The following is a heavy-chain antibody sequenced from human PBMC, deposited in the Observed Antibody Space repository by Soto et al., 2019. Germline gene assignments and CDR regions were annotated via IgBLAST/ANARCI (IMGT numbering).Heavy chain of an antibody. CDR1: GFSFGVSGVG. J-gene: IGHJ4*02. CDR3: ARAYTYDFDH. Sequence: QITLKESGPTLVKPTQTLTLTCTFSGFSFGVSGVGVGWIRQPPGRALEWLGLVFWNDDKRYSPSLESRLTLTKDTSNNLLVLTVTNLDPGGTGTYYCARAYTYDFDHWGQGTLVTVSS. D-gene: IGHD2-21*01. V-gene: IGHV2-5*01. CDR2: VFWNDDK.